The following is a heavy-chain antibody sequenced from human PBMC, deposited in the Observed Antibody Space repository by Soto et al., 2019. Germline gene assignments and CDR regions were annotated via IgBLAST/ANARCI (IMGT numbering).Heavy chain of an antibody. Sequence: ASVKVSCKASGYTFTSYGISWVRQAPGQGLEWMGWISAYNGNTNYAQKLQGRVTMTTDTSTSTAYMDLRSLRSDDTAVYYCARGALRYYDWLSKDDAFDIWGQGTMVTVSS. V-gene: IGHV1-18*01. CDR2: ISAYNGNT. J-gene: IGHJ3*02. D-gene: IGHD3-9*01. CDR3: ARGALRYYDWLSKDDAFDI. CDR1: GYTFTSYG.